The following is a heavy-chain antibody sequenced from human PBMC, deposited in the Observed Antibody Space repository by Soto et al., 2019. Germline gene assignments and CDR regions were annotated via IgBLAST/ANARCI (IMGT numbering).Heavy chain of an antibody. J-gene: IGHJ4*02. CDR2: ISGSGSTI. Sequence: GGSLRLSCAASGSTFSSYGVNWVRQAHGKGPEWISSISGSGSTIYYVDSVKGRFTISRDNSKNTLYLQMSSLRAEDTAVYYCAKMFYYYDNGSYYYFDYWGQGTLVTVSS. V-gene: IGHV3-23*01. D-gene: IGHD3-22*01. CDR3: AKMFYYYDNGSYYYFDY. CDR1: GSTFSSYG.